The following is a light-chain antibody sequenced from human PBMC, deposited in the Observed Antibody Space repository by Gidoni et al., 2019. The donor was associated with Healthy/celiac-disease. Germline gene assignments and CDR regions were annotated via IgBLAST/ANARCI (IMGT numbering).Light chain of an antibody. V-gene: IGLV3-19*01. CDR3: NSRDSSGNLNWV. CDR2: GKN. Sequence: SSELTQDPAVSVALGQTVRITCQGASLRSYYASCYHQKPGQAPVLVIYGKNNRPSGIPDRFSGSSSGNTASLTITGAQAEDEADYYCNSRDSSGNLNWVFGGGTKLTVL. J-gene: IGLJ3*02. CDR1: SLRSYY.